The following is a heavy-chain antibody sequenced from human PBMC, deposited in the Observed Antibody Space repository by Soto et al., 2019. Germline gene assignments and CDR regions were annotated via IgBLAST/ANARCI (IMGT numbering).Heavy chain of an antibody. CDR3: ARALFYSDSDGYYFEFDY. V-gene: IGHV2-26*01. D-gene: IGHD3-22*01. J-gene: IGHJ4*02. CDR2: IISNDDK. CDR1: GFSLTDTRMG. Sequence: GSGPTLVNPTETLTLTCSVSGFSLTDTRMGVSWIRQAPGRALEWLAHIISNDDKSYSTSLKSRLTISKDTSKSQVALRMTNMDPVDTGRYYCARALFYSDSDGYYFEFDYWGPGTLVTVSS.